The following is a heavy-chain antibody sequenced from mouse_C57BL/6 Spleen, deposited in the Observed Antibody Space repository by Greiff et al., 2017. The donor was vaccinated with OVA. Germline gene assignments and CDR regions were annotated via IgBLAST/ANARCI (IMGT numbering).Heavy chain of an antibody. CDR2: ISSGSSTI. CDR1: GFTFSDYG. Sequence: EVQLVESGGGLVKPGGSLKLSCAASGFTFSDYGMHWVRQAPEKGLEWVAYISSGSSTIYYADTVKGRFTISRDNAKNTLFLQMTSLRSEDTAMYYCASRSNYWYFDVWGTGTTVTVSS. CDR3: ASRSNYWYFDV. V-gene: IGHV5-17*01. J-gene: IGHJ1*03. D-gene: IGHD2-5*01.